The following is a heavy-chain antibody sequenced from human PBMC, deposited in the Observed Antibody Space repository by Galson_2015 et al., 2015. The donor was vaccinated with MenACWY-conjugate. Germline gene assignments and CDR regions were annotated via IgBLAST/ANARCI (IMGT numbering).Heavy chain of an antibody. D-gene: IGHD2-8*01. Sequence: SLRLSCAASGFTFSSYAMSWVRQAPGTGLQWVSAITGSGDGTYYADSVKGRFTLSRDNSKNTVFLQTNTLGADDTAIYYCAKEKAGAGVGAFDIWGQGTTVTVSS. J-gene: IGHJ3*02. CDR2: ITGSGDGT. V-gene: IGHV3-23*01. CDR3: AKEKAGAGVGAFDI. CDR1: GFTFSSYA.